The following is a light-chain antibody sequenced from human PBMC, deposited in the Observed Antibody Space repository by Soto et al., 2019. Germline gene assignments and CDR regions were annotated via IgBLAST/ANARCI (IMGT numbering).Light chain of an antibody. J-gene: IGKJ1*01. CDR1: QGISKF. Sequence: DMQMTQSPSSLSASVGDRVTITCRASQGISKFLAWYQQKPGKVPKLLIYDASTLQSGVPSRFSGSGSGTDFTLTISSLQPEDVATYYCQKYNSAPRAFGQGTKVEIK. CDR2: DAS. CDR3: QKYNSAPRA. V-gene: IGKV1-27*01.